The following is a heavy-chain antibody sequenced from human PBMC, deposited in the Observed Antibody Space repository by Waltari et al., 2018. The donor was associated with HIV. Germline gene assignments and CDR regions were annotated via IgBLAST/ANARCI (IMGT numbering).Heavy chain of an antibody. D-gene: IGHD1-26*01. Sequence: QVQLIQSGAEVKKPGASGKVSCKVFGYTLSELSMHWVRQAPGKGLEWKGGFDPEDDETIYAQKFQGRVTMTEDTSTDSAYMELSSLTSEDTAVYYCATGGGTTSIQLYDLDVWGQGTTVTVSS. J-gene: IGHJ6*02. CDR2: FDPEDDET. CDR3: ATGGGTTSIQLYDLDV. V-gene: IGHV1-24*01. CDR1: GYTLSELS.